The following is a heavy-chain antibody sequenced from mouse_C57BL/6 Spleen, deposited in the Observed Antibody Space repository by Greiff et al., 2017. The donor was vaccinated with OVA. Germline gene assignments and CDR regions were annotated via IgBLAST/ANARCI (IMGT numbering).Heavy chain of an antibody. CDR2: INPNNGGT. CDR1: GYTFTDYY. Sequence: VQLQQSGPELVKPGASVKISCKASGYTFTDYYMNWVKQSHGKSLEWIGDINPNNGGTSYNQKFKGKATLTVDKSSSTAYMELRSLTSEDSAVYYCARSDGYSAWFAYWGQGTLVTVSA. V-gene: IGHV1-26*01. D-gene: IGHD2-3*01. J-gene: IGHJ3*01. CDR3: ARSDGYSAWFAY.